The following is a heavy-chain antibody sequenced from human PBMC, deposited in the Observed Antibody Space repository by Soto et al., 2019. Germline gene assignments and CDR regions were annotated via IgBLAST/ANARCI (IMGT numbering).Heavy chain of an antibody. J-gene: IGHJ6*04. CDR3: STDRPDIAIGWPA. V-gene: IGHV1-58*02. CDR1: GFDIGSVG. CDR2: IVVGNGNT. Sequence: VSCKAAGFDIGSVGMQWGRHAHGQGLEWIGWIVVGNGNTNYAPQFRGRVTITRDMSTRTTYIDRYNLRSENTAVYFCSTDRPDIAIGWPAWGKGTSVTVSS. D-gene: IGHD2-15*01.